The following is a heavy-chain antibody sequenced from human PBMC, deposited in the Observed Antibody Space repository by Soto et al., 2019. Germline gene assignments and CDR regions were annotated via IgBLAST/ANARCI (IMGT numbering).Heavy chain of an antibody. CDR2: IWRDGTNE. Sequence: PGGSLRLSCVASGFTFSSSGMHWVRQAPGKGLEWVAVIWRDGTNENYADSVKGRFTISRDNSKNTLYLQMNSLRVEDTAVYYCARGPGSLMSWDLDYWGQGTLVTVSS. CDR1: GFTFSSSG. D-gene: IGHD1-26*01. CDR3: ARGPGSLMSWDLDY. J-gene: IGHJ4*02. V-gene: IGHV3-33*01.